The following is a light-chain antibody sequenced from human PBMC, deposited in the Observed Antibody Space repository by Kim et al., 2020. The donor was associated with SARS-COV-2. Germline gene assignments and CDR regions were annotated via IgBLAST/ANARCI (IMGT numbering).Light chain of an antibody. Sequence: SVSPGQTASITCSGDKLGDKYACWYQQKPGPSPVLVIYQDSKRPSGIPERFSGSNSGNTATLTIGGTQAMDEADYYCQAWDSSTYVFGTGTKVTVL. J-gene: IGLJ1*01. V-gene: IGLV3-1*01. CDR1: KLGDKY. CDR2: QDS. CDR3: QAWDSSTYV.